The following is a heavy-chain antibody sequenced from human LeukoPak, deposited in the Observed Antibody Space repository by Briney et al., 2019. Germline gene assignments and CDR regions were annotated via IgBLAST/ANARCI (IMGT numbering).Heavy chain of an antibody. Sequence: SETLSLTCSVSGGSISSYYWSWIRQPPGKGLEWIGYIYYSGSTNYNPSLKSRVTMSVDASKNHFSLKLSSVTAADTAVYYCARTGGQYYYYYYMDVWGKGTTVTVSS. CDR1: GGSISSYY. J-gene: IGHJ6*03. D-gene: IGHD4-23*01. CDR3: ARTGGQYYYYYYMDV. CDR2: IYYSGST. V-gene: IGHV4-59*01.